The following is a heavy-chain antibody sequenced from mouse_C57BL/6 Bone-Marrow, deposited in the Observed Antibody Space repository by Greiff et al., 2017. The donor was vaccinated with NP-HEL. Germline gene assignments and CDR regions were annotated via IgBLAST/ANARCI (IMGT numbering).Heavy chain of an antibody. CDR3: AIYGTYYFDY. V-gene: IGHV1-59*01. J-gene: IGHJ2*01. Sequence: QVQLQQPGAELVRPGTSVKLSCKASGYTFTSYWMHWVKQRPGQGLEWIGVIDPSDSYTNYNQKFKGKATLTVDTSSSTAYMQLSSLTSEDSAVYYCAIYGTYYFDYWGQGTTLTVSS. CDR1: GYTFTSYW. CDR2: IDPSDSYT. D-gene: IGHD1-1*01.